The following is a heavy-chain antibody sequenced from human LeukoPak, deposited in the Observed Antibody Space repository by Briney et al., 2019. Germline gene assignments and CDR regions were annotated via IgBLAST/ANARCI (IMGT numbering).Heavy chain of an antibody. J-gene: IGHJ4*02. Sequence: GGSLRLSCAASGRAIKLYMMNWVRQAPGKGLEWVSSISDRGGHIYYADSVKGRFTISRDNAKNSLYLQMSSLRAEDTAVYYCARGDYCSSTSCYNHPFDYWGQGTLVTVSS. CDR3: ARGDYCSSTSCYNHPFDY. CDR2: ISDRGGHI. CDR1: GRAIKLYM. D-gene: IGHD2-2*01. V-gene: IGHV3-21*01.